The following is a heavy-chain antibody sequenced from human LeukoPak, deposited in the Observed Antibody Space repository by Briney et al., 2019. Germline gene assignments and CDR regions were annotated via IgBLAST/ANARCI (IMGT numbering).Heavy chain of an antibody. CDR2: IYYSGST. J-gene: IGHJ4*02. D-gene: IGHD3-22*01. CDR1: GGSISSYY. CDR3: AREHSYYDSSGYYYGSGYFDY. V-gene: IGHV4-59*01. Sequence: PSETLFLTCTVSGGSISSYYWSWIRQPPGKGLEWIGYIYYSGSTNYNPSLKSRVIISVDTSKNQFSLKLSSVTAADTAVYSCAREHSYYDSSGYYYGSGYFDYWGQGTLVTVSS.